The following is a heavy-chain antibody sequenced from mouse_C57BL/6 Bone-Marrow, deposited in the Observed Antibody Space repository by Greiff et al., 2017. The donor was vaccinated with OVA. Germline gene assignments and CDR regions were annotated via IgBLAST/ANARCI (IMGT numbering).Heavy chain of an antibody. CDR2: RSDDGSN. CDR3: ARGEYYSDYVDY. V-gene: IGHV3-6*01. CDR1: GYSITSGYF. J-gene: IGHJ2*01. D-gene: IGHD2-12*01. Sequence: EVKLMESGPGLVKPSQSLSLTCSVTGYSITSGYFWNWIRPPAGNKLEWRGYRSDDGSNNYNPSLKNRISITRDTSKNQFFMKLNSVTTENTATYYCARGEYYSDYVDYWGQGTTLTVSS.